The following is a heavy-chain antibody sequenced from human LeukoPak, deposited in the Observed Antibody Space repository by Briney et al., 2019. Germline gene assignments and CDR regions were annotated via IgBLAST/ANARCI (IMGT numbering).Heavy chain of an antibody. V-gene: IGHV3-30-3*01. Sequence: GGSLRLSCTASGFTFSYHAMHWVRQAPGKGLEWVAVISYDGSNKYYADSVKGRFTISRDNSKNTLYLQMNSLRAEDTAVYYCARGQTYYYDSSGYDFDYWGQGTLVTVSS. CDR2: ISYDGSNK. CDR1: GFTFSYHA. CDR3: ARGQTYYYDSSGYDFDY. D-gene: IGHD3-22*01. J-gene: IGHJ4*02.